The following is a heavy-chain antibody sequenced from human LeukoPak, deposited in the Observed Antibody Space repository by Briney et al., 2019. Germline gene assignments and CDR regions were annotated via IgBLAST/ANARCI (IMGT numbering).Heavy chain of an antibody. D-gene: IGHD2-2*01. CDR3: ARACRPHKQYQLLLALCY. CDR2: INPSGGST. Sequence: ASVKVSCKASGYTFTSYYMHWVRQAPGQGLEWMGIINPSGGSTSYAQKFQGRVTMTRDTSTSTVYMELSSLRSEDTAVYYCARACRPHKQYQLLLALCYWGQGTLVTVSS. J-gene: IGHJ4*02. V-gene: IGHV1-46*01. CDR1: GYTFTSYY.